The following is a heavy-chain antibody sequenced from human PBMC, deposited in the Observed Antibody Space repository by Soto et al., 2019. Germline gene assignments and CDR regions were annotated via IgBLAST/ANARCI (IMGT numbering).Heavy chain of an antibody. CDR3: ARAMTSVGAAAKGDF. D-gene: IGHD1-26*01. J-gene: IGHJ4*02. V-gene: IGHV3-74*01. CDR2: INSDGSIT. Sequence: GSLRLSCAASGFTLNTHWMHWVRQAPGKGLVWVSRINSDGSITDYADSVKGRFSISRDNPRNTLYLQMNSLSPEDTAVYYCARAMTSVGAAAKGDFWGQGTLVTVSS. CDR1: GFTLNTHW.